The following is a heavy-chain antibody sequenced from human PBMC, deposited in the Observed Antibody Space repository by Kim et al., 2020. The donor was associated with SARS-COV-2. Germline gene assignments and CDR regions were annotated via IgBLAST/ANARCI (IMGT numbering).Heavy chain of an antibody. D-gene: IGHD4-17*01. CDR3: VKDSGTVTNYFDY. CDR1: GFTFSSYA. CDR2: ISSNGGST. J-gene: IGHJ4*02. V-gene: IGHV3-64D*06. Sequence: GGSLRLSCSASGFTFSSYAMHWVRQAPGKGLEYVSAISSNGGSTYYADSVKGRFTISRDNSKNTLYLQMSSLRAEDTAVYYCVKDSGTVTNYFDYWGQGTLVTVSS.